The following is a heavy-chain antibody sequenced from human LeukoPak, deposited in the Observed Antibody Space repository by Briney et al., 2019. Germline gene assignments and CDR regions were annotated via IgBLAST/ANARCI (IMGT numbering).Heavy chain of an antibody. CDR3: ARSKYHLLY. CDR1: GGSISNYY. Sequence: SETLSLNCTVSGGSISNYYWTWIRHPPGKGLEWIGYVYYSGSTNYNPSLKSRVTISVDTSKNQFSLELSSVTAADTAVYYCARSKYHLLYWGQGTLVTVSS. J-gene: IGHJ4*02. V-gene: IGHV4-59*01. D-gene: IGHD2-2*01. CDR2: VYYSGST.